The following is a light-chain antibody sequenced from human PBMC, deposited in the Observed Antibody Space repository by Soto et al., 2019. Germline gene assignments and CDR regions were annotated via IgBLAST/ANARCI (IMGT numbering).Light chain of an antibody. CDR1: TSNIGRNT. J-gene: IGLJ3*02. CDR2: SDT. Sequence: QSVLTQPPSASGTPGQRVIISCSGSTSNIGRNTVNWYQQLPGTAPKVLIHSDTERPSGVPDRFSASKSGTSASLAISGLQSEDEAYYHCAGWDDNLNGPVFGGVTKVTVL. CDR3: AGWDDNLNGPV. V-gene: IGLV1-44*01.